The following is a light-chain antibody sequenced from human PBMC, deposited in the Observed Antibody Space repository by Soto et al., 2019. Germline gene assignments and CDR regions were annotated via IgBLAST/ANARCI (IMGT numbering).Light chain of an antibody. CDR2: AAS. CDR1: QGVGSW. Sequence: DIQMTQSPSSVSTPVGDRVTITCRASQGVGSWLAWYQQKPGKAPKLLIFAASSLQSGVPSRFSGSGSGTDFTLTISSLQPDDVASYYCQQANSFPWTFGQGTEVEIK. J-gene: IGKJ1*01. CDR3: QQANSFPWT. V-gene: IGKV1-12*01.